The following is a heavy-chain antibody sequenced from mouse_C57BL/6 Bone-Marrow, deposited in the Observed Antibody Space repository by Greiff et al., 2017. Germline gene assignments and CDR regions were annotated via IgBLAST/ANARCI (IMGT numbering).Heavy chain of an antibody. CDR2: MHPNGGSP. Sequence: QVQLQQPGAELVKPGASVKLSCKASGYTFTNYWMHWVKQRPGQGLEWIGMMHPNGGSPDYNEKFKSEATLSVDKSSRTAYMELSSLTSEDSAVYFCARDYGSSYWYFDVWGTGTTVTVSS. J-gene: IGHJ1*03. V-gene: IGHV1-64*01. CDR3: ARDYGSSYWYFDV. D-gene: IGHD1-1*01. CDR1: GYTFTNYW.